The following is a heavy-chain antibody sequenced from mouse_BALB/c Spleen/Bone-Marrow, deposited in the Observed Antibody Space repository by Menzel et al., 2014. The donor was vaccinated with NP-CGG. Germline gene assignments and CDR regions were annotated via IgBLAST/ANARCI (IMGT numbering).Heavy chain of an antibody. V-gene: IGHV1-18*01. CDR3: TRGRWYY. CDR2: INPNIGGI. Sequence: EVNLVESGPELVKPGASVRISCTTSGYTFTDYTIHWVKQSHGKSLEWIGRINPNIGGIDYSQNFKGKATLTIDKSSSTTYMELRSLTSEDSAVYYCTRGRWYYWGQGTTLTVSS. J-gene: IGHJ2*01. D-gene: IGHD2-3*01. CDR1: GYTFTDYT.